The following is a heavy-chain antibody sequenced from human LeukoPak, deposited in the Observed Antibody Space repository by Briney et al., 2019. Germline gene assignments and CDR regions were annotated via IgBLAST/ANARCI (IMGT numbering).Heavy chain of an antibody. CDR2: ISSSGSTS. Sequence: GGSLRLSCAASGFTFSDYYMSWIRQAPGKGLEWVSDISSSGSTSYYADSVKGRFTISRDNAKNSLYLQMNSLRAEDTAVYYCARVPPTYSNYMDVWGKGTTVTASS. CDR3: ARVPPTYSNYMDV. CDR1: GFTFSDYY. D-gene: IGHD4-11*01. J-gene: IGHJ6*03. V-gene: IGHV3-11*01.